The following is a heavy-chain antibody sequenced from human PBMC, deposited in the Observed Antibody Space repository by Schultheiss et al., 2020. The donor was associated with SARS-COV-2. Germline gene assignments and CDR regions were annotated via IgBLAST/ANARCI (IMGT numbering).Heavy chain of an antibody. CDR3: ARDPIGSGYWFDP. D-gene: IGHD3-10*01. J-gene: IGHJ5*02. CDR2: IYYSGST. Sequence: SETLSLTCTVSGGSVSSGSYYWSWIRQPPGKGLEWIGYIYYSGSTNYNPSLKSRVTISVDTSKNQFSLKLSSVTAADTAVYYCARDPIGSGYWFDPWGQGTLVTVSS. CDR1: GGSVSSGSYY. V-gene: IGHV4-61*01.